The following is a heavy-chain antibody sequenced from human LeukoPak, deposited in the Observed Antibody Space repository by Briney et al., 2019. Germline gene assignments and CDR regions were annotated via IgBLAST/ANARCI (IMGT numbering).Heavy chain of an antibody. CDR2: IRYDGNNK. D-gene: IGHD1-26*01. V-gene: IGHV3-30*02. Sequence: GGSLRLSCAASGFIFSSYGMHWVRQAPGKGLEWVAFIRYDGNNKCYADSVEGRFTISRDNSKNTLYLQMNSLRAEDTAVYYCAGVGATGAFDYWGQGTLVTVSS. J-gene: IGHJ4*02. CDR1: GFIFSSYG. CDR3: AGVGATGAFDY.